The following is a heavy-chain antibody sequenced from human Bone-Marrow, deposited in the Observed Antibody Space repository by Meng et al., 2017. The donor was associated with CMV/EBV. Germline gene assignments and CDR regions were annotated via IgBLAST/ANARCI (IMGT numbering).Heavy chain of an antibody. V-gene: IGHV3-48*03. CDR2: IRSSGSII. CDR3: AREGRGYSAYEPLEY. D-gene: IGHD5-12*01. Sequence: GGSLRLSCAASGFTFSSYEMHWVRQAPGKGLEWVSYIRSSGSIIYYADSVKGRFTVSRDNAKNSLYLQMNSLRAQDTAVYYCAREGRGYSAYEPLEYWGQGTLVTVSS. J-gene: IGHJ4*02. CDR1: GFTFSSYE.